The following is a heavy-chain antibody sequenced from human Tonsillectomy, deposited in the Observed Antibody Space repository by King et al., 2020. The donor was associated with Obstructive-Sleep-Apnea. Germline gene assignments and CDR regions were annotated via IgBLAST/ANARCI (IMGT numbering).Heavy chain of an antibody. D-gene: IGHD6-19*01. CDR3: ARGEDSSECDFLSDYYGLDV. V-gene: IGHV1-8*01. Sequence: VQLVQSGAEVKKPGASVKVSCKASGYTFSSYDVHLVRQATGQGLEWMAWMNPNSGNRDLAQKFQGRVTMTTNTSTNPPYMELTSLRFEDTAVYYCARGEDSSECDFLSDYYGLDVWGQGTTVTVSS. CDR2: MNPNSGNR. J-gene: IGHJ6*02. CDR1: GYTFSSYD.